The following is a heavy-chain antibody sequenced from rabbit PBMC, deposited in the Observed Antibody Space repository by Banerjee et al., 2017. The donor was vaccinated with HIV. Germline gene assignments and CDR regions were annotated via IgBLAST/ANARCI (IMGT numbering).Heavy chain of an antibody. CDR1: GFSFSNKYV. J-gene: IGHJ5*01. CDR3: ARDWGAYAGHGYATGWLDL. Sequence: QQQLEESGGGLVKPEGSLTLSCTASGFSFSNKYVMCWVRQAPGKGLEWIACIDSGDGNTYYASWAKGRFTISKTSSTTVTLQMTSLTAADTATYFCARDWGAYAGHGYATGWLDLWGPGTLVTVS. D-gene: IGHD6-1*01. V-gene: IGHV1S45*01. CDR2: IDSGDGNT.